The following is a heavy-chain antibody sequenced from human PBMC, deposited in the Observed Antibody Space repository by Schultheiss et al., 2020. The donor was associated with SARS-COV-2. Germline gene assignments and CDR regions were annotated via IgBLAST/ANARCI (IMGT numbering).Heavy chain of an antibody. V-gene: IGHV4-59*12. CDR3: AREVNIAAAGNYYYYYYMDV. D-gene: IGHD6-13*01. CDR1: GGSISSYY. J-gene: IGHJ6*03. Sequence: SETLSLTCTVSGGSISSYYWSWIRQPPGKGLEWIGYIYYSGSTNYNPSLKSRVTISVDTSKNQFSLKLSSVTAADTAVYYCAREVNIAAAGNYYYYYYMDVWGKGTTVTVSS. CDR2: IYYSGST.